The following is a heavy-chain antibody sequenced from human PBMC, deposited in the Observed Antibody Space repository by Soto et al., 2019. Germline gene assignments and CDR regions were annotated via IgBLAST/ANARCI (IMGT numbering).Heavy chain of an antibody. Sequence: SETLSLTCTVSGGSFSSNVYYWIWIRQHPGKGLEWIGYIYYSGNTYYNPSLKNRVTISVDTSKNQFSLKLNSVTAADTAVYYCARGLSSAVDYWGQGALVTVSS. CDR1: GGSFSSNVYY. V-gene: IGHV4-31*03. CDR2: IYYSGNT. J-gene: IGHJ4*02. D-gene: IGHD6-19*01. CDR3: ARGLSSAVDY.